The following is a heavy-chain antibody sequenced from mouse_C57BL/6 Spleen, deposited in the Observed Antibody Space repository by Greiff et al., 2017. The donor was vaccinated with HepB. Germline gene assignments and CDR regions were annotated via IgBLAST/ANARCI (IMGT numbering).Heavy chain of an antibody. CDR3: ARGHYSSSYWYFDV. V-gene: IGHV1-59*01. Sequence: QVQLQQPGAELVRPGTSVKLSCKASGYTFTSYWMHWVKQRPGQGLEWIGVIDPSDSYTNYNQKFKGKATLTVATSSSTAYIQLSSLTSEVSADYYCARGHYSSSYWYFDVWGTGTTVTVSS. J-gene: IGHJ1*03. D-gene: IGHD1-1*01. CDR2: IDPSDSYT. CDR1: GYTFTSYW.